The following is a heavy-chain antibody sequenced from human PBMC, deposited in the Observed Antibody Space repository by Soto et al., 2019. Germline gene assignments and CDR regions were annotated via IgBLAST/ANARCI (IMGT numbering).Heavy chain of an antibody. CDR2: IWYDGSNK. CDR3: ARDPRVETTLMAVFQG. Sequence: QVQLVESGGGVVQPGRSLRLSCAGSGFSFSNYGMHWVRQAPGKGLEWVALIWYDGSNKYYADSVKGRFTIYRDNSKNTLYLQMSSLRNEDTAVYYCARDPRVETTLMAVFQGWGQGTLVTVSS. J-gene: IGHJ1*01. CDR1: GFSFSNYG. V-gene: IGHV3-33*01. D-gene: IGHD3-3*01.